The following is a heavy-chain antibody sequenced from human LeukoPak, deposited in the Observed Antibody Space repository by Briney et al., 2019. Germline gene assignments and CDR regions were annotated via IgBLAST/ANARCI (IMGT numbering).Heavy chain of an antibody. D-gene: IGHD1-26*01. CDR1: GYTFTGYY. J-gene: IGHJ6*02. CDR3: ARDRASEWELFPRYYYYGMDV. V-gene: IGHV1-2*04. Sequence: GASAKVSCKASGYTFTGYYMHWVRQAPGQGLEWMGWINPNSGGTNYAQKFQGWVTMTRDTSISTAYMELSRLRSDDTAVYYCARDRASEWELFPRYYYYGMDVWGQGTTVTVSS. CDR2: INPNSGGT.